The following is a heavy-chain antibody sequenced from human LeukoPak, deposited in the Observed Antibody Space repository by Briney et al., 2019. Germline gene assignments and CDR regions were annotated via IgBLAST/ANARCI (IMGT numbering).Heavy chain of an antibody. CDR1: GFTFSSYG. CDR3: AKGPMIVVVITTFDI. V-gene: IGHV3-30*18. J-gene: IGHJ3*02. D-gene: IGHD3-22*01. CDR2: ISYDGSNK. Sequence: PGGSLRLSCAASGFTFSSYGMHWVRQAPGKGLEWVAVISYDGSNKYYADSVKGRFTISRDNSKNTLYLQMNSLRAEDTAVYYCAKGPMIVVVITTFDIWGQGTMVTVSS.